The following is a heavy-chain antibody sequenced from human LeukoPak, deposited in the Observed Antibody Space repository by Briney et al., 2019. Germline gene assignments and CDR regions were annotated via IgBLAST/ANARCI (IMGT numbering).Heavy chain of an antibody. CDR3: ASSGVDYYMDV. CDR1: GGTFSSYA. J-gene: IGHJ6*03. D-gene: IGHD2-15*01. V-gene: IGHV1-69*05. CDR2: IIPIFGTA. Sequence: SVKVSCKASGGTFSSYAISWVRQALGQGLEWMGGIIPIFGTANYAQKFQGRVTITTDESTSTAYMELSGLRSEDTAVYYCASSGVDYYMDVWGKGTTVTVSS.